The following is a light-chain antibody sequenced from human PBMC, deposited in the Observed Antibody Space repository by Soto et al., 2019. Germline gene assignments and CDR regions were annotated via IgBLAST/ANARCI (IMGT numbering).Light chain of an antibody. CDR3: SSYAGSNNWV. Sequence: QSVLTQPPSASGSPGQSLTISCTGTSTDVGNYNYVSWYQQHPGKAPKLMISDVNRRPSGVPDRFSGSKSGNTASLTVSGLQAEDEADYYFSSYAGSNNWVFGGGTKLTVL. V-gene: IGLV2-8*01. CDR2: DVN. CDR1: STDVGNYNY. J-gene: IGLJ3*02.